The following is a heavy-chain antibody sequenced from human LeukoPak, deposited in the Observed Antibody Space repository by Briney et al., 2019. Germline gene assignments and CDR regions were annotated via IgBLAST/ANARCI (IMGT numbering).Heavy chain of an antibody. CDR3: ARPLTYYYDSSGYLFDY. D-gene: IGHD3-22*01. Sequence: GGSLRLSCTPSGFTFSSYEMNWVRQAPGKGLEWVSYISSSGGTIYYADSVKGRFTISRDNAKNSLYLQMNSLRAEDTAVYYCARPLTYYYDSSGYLFDYWGQGTLVTVSS. J-gene: IGHJ4*02. V-gene: IGHV3-48*03. CDR2: ISSSGGTI. CDR1: GFTFSSYE.